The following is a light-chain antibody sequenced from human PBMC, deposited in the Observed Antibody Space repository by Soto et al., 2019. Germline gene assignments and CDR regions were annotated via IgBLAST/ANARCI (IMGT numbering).Light chain of an antibody. V-gene: IGLV1-44*01. Sequence: QSVPTQPPSASGTPGQRVTISCSGSSSNIESNAVNWYQHLPGTAPKLLIYLNNQRPSGVPARFSGSKSGTSASLAISGLQSEDEADYYCASWDDSLNAVVFGGGTKLTVL. CDR3: ASWDDSLNAVV. CDR1: SSNIESNA. CDR2: LNN. J-gene: IGLJ2*01.